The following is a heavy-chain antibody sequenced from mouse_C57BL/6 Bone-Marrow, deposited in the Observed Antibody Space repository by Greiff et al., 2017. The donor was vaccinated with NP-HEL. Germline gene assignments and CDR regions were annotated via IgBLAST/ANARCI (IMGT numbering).Heavy chain of an antibody. CDR1: GFTFSSYA. Sequence: EVKLVESGGGLVKPGGSLKLSCAASGFTFSSYAMSWVRQTPEKRLEWVATISDGGSYTYYPDNVKGRFTISRDNAKNNLYLQMSHLKSEDTAMYYCAREGWFFAYWGQGTLVTVSA. J-gene: IGHJ3*01. D-gene: IGHD2-3*01. CDR3: AREGWFFAY. V-gene: IGHV5-4*01. CDR2: ISDGGSYT.